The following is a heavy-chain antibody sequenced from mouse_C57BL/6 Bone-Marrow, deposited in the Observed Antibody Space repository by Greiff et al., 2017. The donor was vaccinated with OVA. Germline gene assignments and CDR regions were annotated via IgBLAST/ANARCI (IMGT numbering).Heavy chain of an antibody. Sequence: QVQLQQPGAELVMPGASVKLSCKASGYTFTSYWMHWVKQRPGQGLEWIGEIDPSDSYTNYNQKFQGKSTLTVDKSSSTAYMQLSSLTSEDSAVYYCATIYYYGSSLVDYWGQGTTLTVSS. D-gene: IGHD1-1*01. J-gene: IGHJ2*01. CDR3: ATIYYYGSSLVDY. V-gene: IGHV1-69*01. CDR1: GYTFTSYW. CDR2: IDPSDSYT.